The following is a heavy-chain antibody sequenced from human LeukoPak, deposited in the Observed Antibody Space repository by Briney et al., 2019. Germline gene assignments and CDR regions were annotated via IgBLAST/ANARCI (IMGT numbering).Heavy chain of an antibody. CDR3: ARKKIFGVVTLDYFDC. D-gene: IGHD3-3*01. J-gene: IGHJ4*02. CDR2: IKQDGSEK. Sequence: PGGSLRLSCAASGFTFSSYWMSWVRQAPGKGLEWVASIKQDGSEKHYVDSVKGRFTISRDNAKNSLYLQMNSLRAEDTAVYYCARKKIFGVVTLDYFDCWGQGTLVTVSS. CDR1: GFTFSSYW. V-gene: IGHV3-7*01.